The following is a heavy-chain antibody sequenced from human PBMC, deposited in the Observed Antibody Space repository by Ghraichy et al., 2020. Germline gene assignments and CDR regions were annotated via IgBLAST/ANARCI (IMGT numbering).Heavy chain of an antibody. V-gene: IGHV4-34*01. Sequence: SETLSLTCAVYGGSFSGYYWSWIRQPPGKGLEWIGEINHSGSTNYNPSLKSRVTISVDTSKNQFSLKLSSVTAADTAVYYCARGQGKRLSSRNNWFDPWGQGTLVTVSS. J-gene: IGHJ5*02. CDR3: ARGQGKRLSSRNNWFDP. CDR2: INHSGST. CDR1: GGSFSGYY. D-gene: IGHD2-15*01.